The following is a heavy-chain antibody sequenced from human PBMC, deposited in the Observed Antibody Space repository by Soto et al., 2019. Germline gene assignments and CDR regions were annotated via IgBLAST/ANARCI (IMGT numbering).Heavy chain of an antibody. D-gene: IGHD3-9*01. Sequence: ASVKVSCKASGYTFTSYGISWVRQAPGQGLEWMGMISAYGGNTNYAQKLQGRVTMTRDTSTSTVYMELSSLRSEDTAVYYCVLDILTGYYPGYWGQGTLVTVSS. CDR3: VLDILTGYYPGY. V-gene: IGHV1-18*01. CDR1: GYTFTSYG. J-gene: IGHJ4*02. CDR2: ISAYGGNT.